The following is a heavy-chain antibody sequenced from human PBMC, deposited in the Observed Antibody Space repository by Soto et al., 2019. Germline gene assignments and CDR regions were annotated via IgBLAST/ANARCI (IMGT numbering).Heavy chain of an antibody. CDR1: GYTFTSYD. D-gene: IGHD1-26*01. CDR2: MNPNSGNT. V-gene: IGHV1-8*01. J-gene: IGHJ6*02. Sequence: QVQLVQSGAEVKKPGASVKVSCKASGYTFTSYDINWVRQATGQGLEWMGWMNPNSGNTGYAQKFQGRATMTRDTSISTAYMELSSLRSEDTAVYYCARQWELSGYYYGMDVWGQGTTVTVSS. CDR3: ARQWELSGYYYGMDV.